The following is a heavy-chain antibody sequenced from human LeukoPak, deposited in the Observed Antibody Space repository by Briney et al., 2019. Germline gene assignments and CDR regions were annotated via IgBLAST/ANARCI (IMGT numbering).Heavy chain of an antibody. CDR1: GFTFSSYT. Sequence: PGGSLRLSCAASGFTFSSYTMSWVRQAPGKGLEWVSAISGSGGSTYYADSVKGRFTISRDNSENTLYLQMNSLRAEDTAVYYCANEGAAAGTRGDYWGQGTLVTVPS. J-gene: IGHJ4*02. D-gene: IGHD6-13*01. V-gene: IGHV3-23*01. CDR2: ISGSGGST. CDR3: ANEGAAAGTRGDY.